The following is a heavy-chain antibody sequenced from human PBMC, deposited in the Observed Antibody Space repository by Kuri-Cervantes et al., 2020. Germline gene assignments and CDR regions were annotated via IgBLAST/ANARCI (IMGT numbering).Heavy chain of an antibody. CDR3: AREPVSYYYYYGMDV. J-gene: IGHJ6*02. V-gene: IGHV3-7*03. CDR2: IKHDGSEK. Sequence: GESLKISCAASGFTFSSYWMTWVRQAPGKGLEWVANIKHDGSEKHYVDSVKGRFTISRDNAKNLLYLQMNSLRAEDTALYYCAREPVSYYYYYGMDVWGQGTTVTVSS. CDR1: GFTFSSYW.